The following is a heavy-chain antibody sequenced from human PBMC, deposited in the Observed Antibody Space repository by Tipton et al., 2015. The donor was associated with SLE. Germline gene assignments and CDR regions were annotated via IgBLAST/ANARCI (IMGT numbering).Heavy chain of an antibody. CDR1: GDSISSGGYF. Sequence: TLSLTCTVSGDSISSGGYFWSWIRQHPGKGLEWIGYIDDSGSTYYTPSLQSRVTISVDTSKNQFSLILSSVTAADTAVYYCARGRLLEWLSTYYYYYGMDVWGHGTTVTVSS. CDR3: ARGRLLEWLSTYYYYYGMDV. D-gene: IGHD3-3*01. CDR2: IDDSGST. J-gene: IGHJ6*02. V-gene: IGHV4-31*03.